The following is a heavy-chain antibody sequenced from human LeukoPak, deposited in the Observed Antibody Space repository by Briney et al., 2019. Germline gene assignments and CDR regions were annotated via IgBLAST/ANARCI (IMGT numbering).Heavy chain of an antibody. CDR3: VRHLSAGRPAFDI. V-gene: IGHV4-59*08. CDR1: GGSINSYY. D-gene: IGHD2-15*01. J-gene: IGHJ3*02. CDR2: IYYSGST. Sequence: SETLSLTCTVSGGSINSYYWSWIRQPPGKGLEWIGYIYYSGSTNYNPSLKSRVTISVDTSNNKFSLKLASMTAADTAVYYCVRHLSAGRPAFDIWGQGTMVTVSS.